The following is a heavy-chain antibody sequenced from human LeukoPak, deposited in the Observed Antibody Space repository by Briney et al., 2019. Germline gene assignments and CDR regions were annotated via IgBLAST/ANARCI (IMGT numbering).Heavy chain of an antibody. CDR2: IYHSGST. D-gene: IGHD5-18*01. Sequence: PSETLCLTCTVSGYSIRSGYYWGWIRQPPGKGLEWIGSIYHSGSTYYNPSLKSRVTISVDTSKNQFSLELSSVTAADTAVYYCARAGGDRGYSYGPFDYWGQGTLVTVSS. CDR1: GYSIRSGYY. J-gene: IGHJ4*02. V-gene: IGHV4-38-2*02. CDR3: ARAGGDRGYSYGPFDY.